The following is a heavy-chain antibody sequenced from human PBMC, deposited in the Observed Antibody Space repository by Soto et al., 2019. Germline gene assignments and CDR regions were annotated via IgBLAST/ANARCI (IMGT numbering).Heavy chain of an antibody. CDR2: MNPNSGNT. Sequence: GASVKVSCKASGYTFTSYDINWVRQATGQGLEWMGWMNPNSGNTGYAQKFQGRVTMTRNTSISTAYMELSSLRSEDTAVYYCARDGGDRYYYYGMDVWGQGTTVTVSS. V-gene: IGHV1-8*01. CDR1: GYTFTSYD. J-gene: IGHJ6*02. CDR3: ARDGGDRYYYYGMDV. D-gene: IGHD2-21*02.